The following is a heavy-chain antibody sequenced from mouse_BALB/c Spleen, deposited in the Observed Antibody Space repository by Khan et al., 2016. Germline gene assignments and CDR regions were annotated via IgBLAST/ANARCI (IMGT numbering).Heavy chain of an antibody. D-gene: IGHD1-2*01. CDR2: ISNSGST. V-gene: IGHV3-2*02. CDR3: PRTLLRPYSFDY. CDR1: GYSITSDYA. J-gene: IGHJ2*01. Sequence: EVQLQESGPGLVKPSQSLTLTCTVTGYSITSDYAWNWNRQFRGNKLERRGYISNSGSTRYNPSLKSRITITRDKSKNQVYMQLNTVTSEDTATSYCPRTLLRPYSFDYSLLGTTLTLSS.